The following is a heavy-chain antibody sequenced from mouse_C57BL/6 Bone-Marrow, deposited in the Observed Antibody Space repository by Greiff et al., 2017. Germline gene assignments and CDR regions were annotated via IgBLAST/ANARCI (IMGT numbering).Heavy chain of an antibody. CDR2: IHPNSGST. Sequence: QVQLQQPGAELVKPGASVKLSCKASGYTFTGYWMHWVKQRPGQGLEWIGMIHPNSGSTNYNEKFKSKATLTAAKSSSTAYMQLSSLTSEDSAVYYCARSRTMDTRDYWGQGTTLTVSS. J-gene: IGHJ2*01. CDR3: ARSRTMDTRDY. D-gene: IGHD2-2*01. CDR1: GYTFTGYW. V-gene: IGHV1-64*01.